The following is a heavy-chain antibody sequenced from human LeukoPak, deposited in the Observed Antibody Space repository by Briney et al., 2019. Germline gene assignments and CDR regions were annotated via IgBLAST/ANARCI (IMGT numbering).Heavy chain of an antibody. Sequence: GRSLRLSCAASGFTFDDYAMNWVRQAPGKGLEWVSSISSSSSYIYYADSVKGRFTISRDNAKNSLYLQMNSLRAEDTAVYYCARDDGYSGYDSSRGDAFDIWGQGTMVTVSS. J-gene: IGHJ3*02. CDR2: ISSSSSYI. CDR1: GFTFDDYA. D-gene: IGHD5-12*01. V-gene: IGHV3-21*01. CDR3: ARDDGYSGYDSSRGDAFDI.